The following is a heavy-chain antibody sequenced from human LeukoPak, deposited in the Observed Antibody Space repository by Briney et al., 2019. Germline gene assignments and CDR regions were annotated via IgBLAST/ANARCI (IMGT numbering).Heavy chain of an antibody. CDR2: IYYSGST. CDR3: ARGGSSPHYYYMDV. D-gene: IGHD6-13*01. Sequence: SETLSLTCTVSGGSISSYYWSWIRQPPGKGLEWIGYIYYSGSTNYNPSLKSRVTISVDTSKNQFSLKLSSVTAADTAVYYCARGGSSPHYYYMDVWGKGTTVTVSS. CDR1: GGSISSYY. V-gene: IGHV4-59*01. J-gene: IGHJ6*03.